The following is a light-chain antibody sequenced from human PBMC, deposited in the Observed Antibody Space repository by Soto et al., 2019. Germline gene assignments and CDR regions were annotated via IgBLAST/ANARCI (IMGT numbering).Light chain of an antibody. V-gene: IGKV1-27*01. CDR2: ATS. J-gene: IGKJ4*01. CDR3: QKYNSAPLT. CDR1: QGIAPY. Sequence: DVQITQSPSSLSAFVGDRVTITCRASQGIAPYLAWFQQKPGKVPKLLIYATSTLQSGVPSRFSGSGSGTDFTLTINSLQPEDVGNYYCQKYNSAPLTFGGGTKVEIK.